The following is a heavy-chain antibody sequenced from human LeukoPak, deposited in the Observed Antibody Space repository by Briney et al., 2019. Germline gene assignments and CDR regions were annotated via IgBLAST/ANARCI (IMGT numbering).Heavy chain of an antibody. CDR3: ARDSSSTWYVSYGMDV. CDR1: GFTLSGFG. Sequence: GGSLRLSCAASGFTLSGFGMSWVRQAPGKGLEWLSYISSSSTNIYYADSVKGRFTISRDNAKNSLYLQMNSLRDEDTAVYYCARDSSSTWYVSYGMDVWGQGTTVTVSS. V-gene: IGHV3-48*02. D-gene: IGHD6-13*01. CDR2: ISSSSTNI. J-gene: IGHJ6*02.